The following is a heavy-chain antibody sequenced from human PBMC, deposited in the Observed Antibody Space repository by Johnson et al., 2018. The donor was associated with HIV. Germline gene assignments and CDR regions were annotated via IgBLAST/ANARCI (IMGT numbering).Heavy chain of an antibody. CDR3: AKAIGDAFDI. CDR1: GFTFSSYA. V-gene: IGHV3-30*14. J-gene: IGHJ3*02. D-gene: IGHD2/OR15-2a*01. Sequence: VQLVESGGGVVQPGRSLRLSCAASGFTFSSYAMHWVRQAPAKGLEWVAVISYDGSDKDYADSVKGRFTISRDSSKNTLYLQMNSLRAEDTAVYYCAKAIGDAFDIWGQGTMVTVSS. CDR2: ISYDGSDK.